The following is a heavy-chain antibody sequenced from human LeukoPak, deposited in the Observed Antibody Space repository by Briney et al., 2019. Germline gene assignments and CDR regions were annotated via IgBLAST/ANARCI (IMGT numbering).Heavy chain of an antibody. Sequence: GGSLRHSCAASGFTFDDYALHWVRQASGKGLEWVSGISYNSGTIAYADSVKARFTISRDNAKSSLYLEMNNLRLEDTAFYFCAKARSGYLTPFDYWGQGALVTVSS. D-gene: IGHD3-3*01. J-gene: IGHJ4*02. V-gene: IGHV3-9*01. CDR2: ISYNSGTI. CDR3: AKARSGYLTPFDY. CDR1: GFTFDDYA.